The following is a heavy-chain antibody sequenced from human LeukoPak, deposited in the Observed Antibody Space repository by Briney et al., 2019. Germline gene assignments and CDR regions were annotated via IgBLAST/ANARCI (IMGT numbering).Heavy chain of an antibody. CDR2: IKKDGSEQ. V-gene: IGHV3-7*01. D-gene: IGHD3-3*01. CDR3: LVFLG. CDR1: GFTFSNAW. Sequence: GGSLRLSCAASGFTFSNAWMNWVRQAPGKGLEWVANIKKDGSEQNYADSVKGRFTISRDNAKNSLYLQMNSLRPEDTAVYYCLVFLGGGQGILVTVSS. J-gene: IGHJ4*02.